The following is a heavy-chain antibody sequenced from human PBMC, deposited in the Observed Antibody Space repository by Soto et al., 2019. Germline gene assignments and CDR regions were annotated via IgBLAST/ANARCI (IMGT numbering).Heavy chain of an antibody. D-gene: IGHD3-22*01. Sequence: SETLSLTCTVSGGSISNYYWNWIRQSPGKGLEWIGYVSYSGNINYSPSLKSRVTISVDTSKNQFSLNLTSVTAADTAVYYCARGSSGYFPTLFWFWGQGTLVTVSS. J-gene: IGHJ4*01. CDR2: VSYSGNI. V-gene: IGHV4-59*01. CDR3: ARGSSGYFPTLFWF. CDR1: GGSISNYY.